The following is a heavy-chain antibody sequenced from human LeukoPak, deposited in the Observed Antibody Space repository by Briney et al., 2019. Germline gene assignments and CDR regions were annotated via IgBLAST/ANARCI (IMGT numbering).Heavy chain of an antibody. D-gene: IGHD4-17*01. V-gene: IGHV3-23*01. CDR1: GFTFSSYA. Sequence: AGGSLRLSCAASGFTFSSYAMSWVRQAPGKGLEWVSAISGSGGSTYYADSVKGRFTISRDNSKNTLYLQMNSLRAEDTAVYYCAKDVWGNTVTQSSRFDYWGQGNLVTVSS. CDR3: AKDVWGNTVTQSSRFDY. J-gene: IGHJ4*02. CDR2: ISGSGGST.